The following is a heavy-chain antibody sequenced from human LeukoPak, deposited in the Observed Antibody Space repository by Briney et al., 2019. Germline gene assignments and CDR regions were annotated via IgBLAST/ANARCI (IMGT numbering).Heavy chain of an antibody. CDR1: GYTFTSYH. CDR3: AKDWHILTGRNCFDP. J-gene: IGHJ5*02. CDR2: VSPYNGDT. V-gene: IGHV1-18*04. Sequence: ASVKVSCKASGYTFTSYHMHWVRQAPGQGLEWMGWVSPYNGDTNYAQKFQGRVTMSTDPSTNTAYMELRSLRFDDTAIYYCAKDWHILTGRNCFDPWGQGTLVTVSS. D-gene: IGHD3-9*01.